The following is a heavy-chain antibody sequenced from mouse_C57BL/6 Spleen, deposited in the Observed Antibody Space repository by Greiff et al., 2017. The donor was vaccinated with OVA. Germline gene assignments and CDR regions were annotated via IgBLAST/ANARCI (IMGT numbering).Heavy chain of an antibody. CDR2: IDPSDSYT. J-gene: IGHJ3*01. D-gene: IGHD1-1*01. CDR1: GYTFTSYW. V-gene: IGHV1-69*01. Sequence: QVQLQQPGAELVMPGASVKLSCKASGYTFTSYWMHWVKQRPGQGLEWIGEIDPSDSYTNYNQKFKGKSTLTVDKSSSTAYMQLSSLTSEGSAVYYCARRGIYAGFAYWGQGTLVTVSA. CDR3: ARRGIYAGFAY.